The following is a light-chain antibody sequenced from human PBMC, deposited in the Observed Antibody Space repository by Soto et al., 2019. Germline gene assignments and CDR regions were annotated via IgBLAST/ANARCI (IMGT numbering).Light chain of an antibody. CDR1: SSDVGSYNL. Sequence: QSVLTQPASVSGSPGQSITISCTRTSSDVGSYNLVPWYQQHPGKAPKLIISEGSERPSGVSTRFSGSKSGNTASLTISGLQAEDEADYYCCSFARGSSYVFGTGTKVTVL. CDR3: CSFARGSSYV. J-gene: IGLJ1*01. CDR2: EGS. V-gene: IGLV2-23*01.